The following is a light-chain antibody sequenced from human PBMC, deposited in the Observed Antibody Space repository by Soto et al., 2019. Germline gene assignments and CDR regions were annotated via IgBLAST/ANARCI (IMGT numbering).Light chain of an antibody. Sequence: EIVLTQSPGTLSLSPWERATLSCRASQSVSNNYLAWYQQKPGQAPRLLIYGASSRATGIPDRFSGSGSGTDFTLTISRLEPEDFAVYYCHQYDSWTFGQGTKVDIK. V-gene: IGKV3-20*01. CDR3: HQYDSWT. J-gene: IGKJ1*01. CDR2: GAS. CDR1: QSVSNNY.